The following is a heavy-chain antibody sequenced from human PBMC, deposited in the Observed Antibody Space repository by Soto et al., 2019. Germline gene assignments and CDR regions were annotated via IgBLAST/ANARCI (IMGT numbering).Heavy chain of an antibody. D-gene: IGHD5-12*01. Sequence: SETLSLTCTVSGGSISSYYWSWIRQPPGKGLEWIGYIYYSGSTNYNPSLKSRVTISVDTSKNQLFLKLSSVTAADTAMVYCARWVGDGYNFDYWGQGSLVTVSS. CDR2: IYYSGST. V-gene: IGHV4-59*01. J-gene: IGHJ4*02. CDR1: GGSISSYY. CDR3: ARWVGDGYNFDY.